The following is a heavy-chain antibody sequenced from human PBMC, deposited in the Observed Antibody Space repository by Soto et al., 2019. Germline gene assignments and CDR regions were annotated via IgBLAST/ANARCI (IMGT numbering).Heavy chain of an antibody. CDR2: ISSSGNT. D-gene: IGHD3-22*01. V-gene: IGHV4-59*01. CDR3: ARAPMVLTRSYFDS. Sequence: PSETLSLTCTVSDGSISNFYWSWIRQPPGKGLEWIGYISSSGNTNYNPSLKSRVSISVDTSKNQFSLNLTSVTAADTAVYYCARAPMVLTRSYFDSWGQGTPVTV. CDR1: DGSISNFY. J-gene: IGHJ4*02.